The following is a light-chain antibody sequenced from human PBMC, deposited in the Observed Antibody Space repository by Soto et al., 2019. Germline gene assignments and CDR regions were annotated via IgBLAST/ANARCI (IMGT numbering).Light chain of an antibody. CDR1: QSVSRY. V-gene: IGKV3-11*01. Sequence: EIVLTQSPATLSLSPGERATLSCRASQSVSRYLAWYQQKPGQAPRLLISDASNRATGIPARFSGSGSGTDFTLTISSLEPEDFALYYCQQRSNWPTFGQWTKVEIK. J-gene: IGKJ1*01. CDR3: QQRSNWPT. CDR2: DAS.